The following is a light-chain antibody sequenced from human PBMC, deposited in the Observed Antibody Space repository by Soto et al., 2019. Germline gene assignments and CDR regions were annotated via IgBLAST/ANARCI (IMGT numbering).Light chain of an antibody. CDR2: EVS. J-gene: IGLJ2*01. CDR3: SSYTSSSTPSVV. Sequence: QSALTQPASVSGSPGQSITISCTGTSSDVGGYNYVSWYQQHPGKAPKLMIYEVSNRPSGVSNRFSGSKSGNTASLTISGLQAEDEADYYCSSYTSSSTPSVVFGGGTELTV. CDR1: SSDVGGYNY. V-gene: IGLV2-14*01.